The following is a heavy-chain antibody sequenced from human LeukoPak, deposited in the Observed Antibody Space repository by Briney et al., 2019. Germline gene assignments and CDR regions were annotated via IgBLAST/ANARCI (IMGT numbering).Heavy chain of an antibody. CDR2: LYHSGTT. Sequence: SQTLSLTCTVSGGSISSYYWSWIRQPPGKGLEWIGYLYHSGTTNYNPSLKSRVTISVDTSKNEFSLKLTSVTAADTAVYYCARLGYNDYVARYFDLWGRGTLVTVSS. V-gene: IGHV4-59*08. D-gene: IGHD5-24*01. CDR1: GGSISSYY. CDR3: ARLGYNDYVARYFDL. J-gene: IGHJ2*01.